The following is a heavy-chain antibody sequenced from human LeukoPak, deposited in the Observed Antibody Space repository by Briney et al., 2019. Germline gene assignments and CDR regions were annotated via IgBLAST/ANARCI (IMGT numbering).Heavy chain of an antibody. Sequence: GGSLRLSCAASGFTFSDYYMSWVRQAPGKGLEWISYISSSGSLIYYADSLRGRITISRDNSQNSLYLQIDSLRAEDTAVYYGVRVISCLDTYPGPTACDGQSHAFDLWGQGTMVTVSS. CDR3: VRVISCLDTYPGPTACDGQSHAFDL. D-gene: IGHD5/OR15-5a*01. V-gene: IGHV3-11*01. J-gene: IGHJ3*01. CDR2: ISSSGSLI. CDR1: GFTFSDYY.